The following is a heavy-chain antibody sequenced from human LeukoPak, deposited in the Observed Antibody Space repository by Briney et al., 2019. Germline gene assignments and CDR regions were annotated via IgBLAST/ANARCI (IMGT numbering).Heavy chain of an antibody. Sequence: AGGSLRLSCAASGFTFSSYAMSWVRQAPGKGLEWVSAISGSGGSTYYADSVKGRFTISRDNSKNTVYLQMNSLRAEDTAVYYCAKDLSFWSPHRSDYWGQGTLVTVSS. CDR3: AKDLSFWSPHRSDY. J-gene: IGHJ4*02. CDR2: ISGSGGST. D-gene: IGHD3-3*01. CDR1: GFTFSSYA. V-gene: IGHV3-23*01.